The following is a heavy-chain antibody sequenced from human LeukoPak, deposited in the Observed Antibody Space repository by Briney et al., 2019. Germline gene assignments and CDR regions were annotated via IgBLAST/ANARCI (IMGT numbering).Heavy chain of an antibody. CDR2: ISGSGAGT. V-gene: IGHV3-23*01. Sequence: GGSLRLSCAASGFTFSSYSMNWVRQAPGKGLEWVSAISGSGAGTYYADSVKGRFTISRDNSKNTLYLQMNSLRAEDTAVYYCAREVVSTPSYFDSWGQGTLVTVSS. D-gene: IGHD2-15*01. CDR1: GFTFSSYS. CDR3: AREVVSTPSYFDS. J-gene: IGHJ4*02.